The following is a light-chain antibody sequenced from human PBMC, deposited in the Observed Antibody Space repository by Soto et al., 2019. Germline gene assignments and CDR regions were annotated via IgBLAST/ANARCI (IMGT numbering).Light chain of an antibody. V-gene: IGKV3D-15*01. CDR3: QQYYSWPPLS. Sequence: EIVMTQSPATLSVSPGERATLSCRASQNIRSNLAWYQQTPGQAPRLLIHGASTRATGTPARFSGSGSGTEFTLTISSLQSEDFAVYYCQQYYSWPPLSFGGGTKVEI. J-gene: IGKJ4*01. CDR2: GAS. CDR1: QNIRSN.